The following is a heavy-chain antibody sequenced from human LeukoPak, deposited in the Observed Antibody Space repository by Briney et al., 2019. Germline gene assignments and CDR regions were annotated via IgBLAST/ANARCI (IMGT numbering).Heavy chain of an antibody. D-gene: IGHD1-26*01. Sequence: SETLSLTCTVSDASISSSCFYWSWIRQPPGKGLGWIGSVYHSGSTHYSPSLKSRVTISVDTSRKQFSLRLSAATAADTAVYYCARQRGGRWVNDGWGQASLVTVSS. V-gene: IGHV4-39*01. CDR1: DASISSSCFY. CDR3: ARQRGGRWVNDG. CDR2: VYHSGST. J-gene: IGHJ4*02.